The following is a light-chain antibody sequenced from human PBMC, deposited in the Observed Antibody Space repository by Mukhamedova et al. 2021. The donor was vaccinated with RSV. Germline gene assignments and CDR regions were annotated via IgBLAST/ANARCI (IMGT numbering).Light chain of an antibody. J-gene: IGLJ2*01. CDR3: QVWDTPTVV. V-gene: IGLV3-9*01. CDR2: RDF. Sequence: EYMGQTARISCEGDNLEAKNVHWYRQIPGQAPVLVMYRDFNRPSGIPERFSGSNSGNMATLTISRVQGGDEGDYYCQVWDTPTVVFGGG. CDR1: NLEAKN.